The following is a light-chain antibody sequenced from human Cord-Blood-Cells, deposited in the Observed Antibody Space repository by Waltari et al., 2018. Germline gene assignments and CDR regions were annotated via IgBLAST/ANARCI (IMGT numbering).Light chain of an antibody. CDR3: QQYGSSPPET. J-gene: IGKJ1*01. Sequence: EIVLTQSPGTLSLSPGERATLPCRASQSVSSSYLAWYQQKPGQAPRLLIYAASSRATGIPDRFSGSGSVTDFSLTIRRLEPEDFAVYYCQQYGSSPPETFGQGTKVEIK. CDR1: QSVSSSY. V-gene: IGKV3-20*01. CDR2: AAS.